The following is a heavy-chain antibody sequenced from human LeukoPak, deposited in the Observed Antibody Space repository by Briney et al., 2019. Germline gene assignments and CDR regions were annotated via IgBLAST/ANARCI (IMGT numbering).Heavy chain of an antibody. CDR1: GFTFSSYT. D-gene: IGHD6-13*01. CDR3: ARTANFAAGYYIDY. V-gene: IGHV3-21*01. Sequence: GGSLRLSCAASGFTFSSYTMNWVRQAPGKGLEWVSSISGSSRHKYYADSVKGRFTISRDNAKNSLYLQMSSLRAEDTAVYYCARTANFAAGYYIDYWGQGTLVTVSS. J-gene: IGHJ4*02. CDR2: ISGSSRHK.